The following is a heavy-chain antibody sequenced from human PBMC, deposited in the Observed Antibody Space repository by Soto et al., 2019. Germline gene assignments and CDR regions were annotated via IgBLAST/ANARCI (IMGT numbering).Heavy chain of an antibody. CDR2: ISGSGGST. Sequence: GGSLRLSCAASGFTFSSYAMSWVRQAPGKGLEWVSAISGSGGSTYYADSVKGRFTISRDNSKNTLYLQMNSLRAEDTAVYHCAKDSETYYYDSSGYQNYGMDVWGQGTTVTVSS. V-gene: IGHV3-23*01. CDR1: GFTFSSYA. D-gene: IGHD3-22*01. J-gene: IGHJ6*02. CDR3: AKDSETYYYDSSGYQNYGMDV.